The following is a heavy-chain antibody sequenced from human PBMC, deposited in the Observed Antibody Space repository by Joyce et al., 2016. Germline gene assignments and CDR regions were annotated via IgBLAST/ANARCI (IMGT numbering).Heavy chain of an antibody. CDR2: VSYSGGS. CDR3: ARVRGTITSNAFDI. V-gene: IGHV4-59*01. Sequence: VQLQESGPRLVKPSETLSLTCTVSGGALRDYYWSCIRQPPGKGLEYIGYVSYSGGSDYSPSLKSRLTISLDTSRKQVSLRLTSVTAADTAVYYCARVRGTITSNAFDIWGRGTLVTVSS. CDR1: GGALRDYY. D-gene: IGHD1/OR15-1a*01. J-gene: IGHJ3*02.